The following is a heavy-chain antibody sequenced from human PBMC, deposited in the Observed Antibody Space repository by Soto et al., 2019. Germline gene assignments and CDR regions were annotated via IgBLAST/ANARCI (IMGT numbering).Heavy chain of an antibody. J-gene: IGHJ6*02. V-gene: IGHV4-31*03. D-gene: IGHD6-13*01. CDR2: IYYSGST. Sequence: QVQLQESGPGLVKPSQTLSLTCTVSGGSISSGGYYWSWIRQHPGKGLEWIGYIYYSGSTYYNPSLKSRVTISVDTSKNQFSLKLSSVTAADTAVYYCARVNRWQQLVALTPRVPYYYYGMDVWGQGTTVTVSS. CDR1: GGSISSGGYY. CDR3: ARVNRWQQLVALTPRVPYYYYGMDV.